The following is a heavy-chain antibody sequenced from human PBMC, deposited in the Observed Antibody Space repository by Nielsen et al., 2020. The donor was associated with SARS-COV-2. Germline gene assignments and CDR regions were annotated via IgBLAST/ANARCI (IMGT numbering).Heavy chain of an antibody. V-gene: IGHV4-61*08. J-gene: IGHJ6*02. D-gene: IGHD3-9*01. CDR2: IYYSGST. CDR3: ARDRRDLVPDYYLDQSFYGLDV. Sequence: GSLRLSCTFSGGSISSGDYYWSWIRQPPGKGLEWIGYIYYSGSTSYNPSLKSRVTISLDTTKNQFSLKVTSVTAADTAVYYCARDRRDLVPDYYLDQSFYGLDVWGQGTTVTVSS. CDR1: GGSISSGDYY.